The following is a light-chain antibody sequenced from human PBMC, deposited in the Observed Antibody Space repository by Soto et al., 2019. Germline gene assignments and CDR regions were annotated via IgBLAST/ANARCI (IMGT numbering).Light chain of an antibody. V-gene: IGLV2-8*01. CDR1: MRDVGAYNL. J-gene: IGLJ1*01. CDR3: TSYAGSNIYV. Sequence: QSVLTQPASVSGSAGQSVTISCSGTMRDVGAYNLVSWYQQHPGTAPKLIIYEVSKRPSGVPDRFSGSKSGNTASLAVSGLQAEDEADYYCTSYAGSNIYVFGTGTKVTVL. CDR2: EVS.